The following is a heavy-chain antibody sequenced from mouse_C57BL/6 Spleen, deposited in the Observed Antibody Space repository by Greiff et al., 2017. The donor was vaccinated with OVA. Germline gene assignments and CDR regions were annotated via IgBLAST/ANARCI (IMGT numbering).Heavy chain of an antibody. Sequence: VKLVESGPELVKPGASVKLSCKASGYTFTSYDINWVKQRPGQGLEWIGWIYPRDGSTKYNEKFKGKATLTVDTSSSTAYMELHSLTSEDSAVYFCARAGYDYGLAYWGQGTLVTDSA. V-gene: IGHV1-85*01. J-gene: IGHJ3*01. CDR2: IYPRDGST. CDR3: ARAGYDYGLAY. D-gene: IGHD2-4*01. CDR1: GYTFTSYD.